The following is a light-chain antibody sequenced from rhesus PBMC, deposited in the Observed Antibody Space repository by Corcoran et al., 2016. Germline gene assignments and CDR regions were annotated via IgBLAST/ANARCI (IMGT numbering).Light chain of an antibody. CDR1: TGAVTRGNY. J-gene: IGLJ6*01. CDR3: LLDYSGAQLV. V-gene: IGLV7-71*01. CDR2: KTN. Sequence: QAVVTQEPSLTVSPGGTVTLTCGSSTGAVTRGNYPHWFQQKPGQAPRGLIYKTNSKHSWTPARFSGSLVGGKAALPLSGAQPEDEAEYYCLLDYSGAQLVFGSGTKLTDL.